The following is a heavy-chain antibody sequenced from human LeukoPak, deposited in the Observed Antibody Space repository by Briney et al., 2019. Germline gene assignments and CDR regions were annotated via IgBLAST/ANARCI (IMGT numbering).Heavy chain of an antibody. CDR2: ISGSGGST. CDR1: GFTFSSYA. V-gene: IGHV3-23*01. D-gene: IGHD3-9*01. J-gene: IGHJ4*02. CDR3: AKRPMRRYYDILTGYPLDY. Sequence: GGSLRLSCAASGFTFSSYAMSWVRQAPGKGLEWVSAISGSGGSTYYADSVKGRFTTSRDNSKNTLYLQMNSLRAEDTAVYYCAKRPMRRYYDILTGYPLDYWGQGTLVTVSS.